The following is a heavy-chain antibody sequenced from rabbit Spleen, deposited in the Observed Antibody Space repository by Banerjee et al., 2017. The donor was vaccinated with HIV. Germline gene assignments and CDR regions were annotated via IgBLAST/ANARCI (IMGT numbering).Heavy chain of an antibody. CDR2: IDTGSSGFT. J-gene: IGHJ6*01. CDR1: GVSFSGDSY. Sequence: QSLEESGGDLVKPGASLTLTCIASGVSFSGDSYMCWVRQAPGKGLEWIVCIDTGSSGFTYFASWAKGRFTISKTSSTTVTLQMTSLTAADTATYFCARDTSSSSSSYGMDLWGPGTLVTVS. D-gene: IGHD1-1*01. V-gene: IGHV1S40*01. CDR3: ARDTSSSSSSYGMDL.